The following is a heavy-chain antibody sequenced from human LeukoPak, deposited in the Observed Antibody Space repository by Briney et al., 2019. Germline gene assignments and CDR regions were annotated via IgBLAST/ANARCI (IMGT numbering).Heavy chain of an antibody. Sequence: PGGSLRLSCAASGFTFSKNAMSWVRQAPGKGLEWVSSLSGSGADTYYADSVKGRFTISRDNAKNTAYLQMNSLRAEDTAVYYCAKDPSGTRYFDYWCQGTLVTAS. D-gene: IGHD2-2*01. CDR2: LSGSGADT. V-gene: IGHV3-23*01. CDR3: AKDPSGTRYFDY. CDR1: GFTFSKNA. J-gene: IGHJ4*02.